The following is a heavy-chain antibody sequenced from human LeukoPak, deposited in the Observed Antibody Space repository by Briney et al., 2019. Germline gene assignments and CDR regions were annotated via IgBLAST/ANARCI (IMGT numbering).Heavy chain of an antibody. CDR3: EIKLTSGKLN. Sequence: GGSLRLSCAASGLSFGSYVMSWVRQAPGKGLEWVSAISSDGGRTYYADSAKGRFTISRDNSKNTLYLQVNSLRAEDTAVYYCEIKLTSGKLNWGQGILVTASS. J-gene: IGHJ4*02. D-gene: IGHD3-10*01. CDR1: GLSFGSYV. CDR2: ISSDGGRT. V-gene: IGHV3-23*01.